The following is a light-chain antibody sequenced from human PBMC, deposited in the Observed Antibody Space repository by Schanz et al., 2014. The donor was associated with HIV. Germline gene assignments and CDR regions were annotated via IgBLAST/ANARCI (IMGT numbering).Light chain of an antibody. CDR3: QQGYSYPYT. J-gene: IGKJ2*01. Sequence: DIQMTQSPSTLSASVGDRVTITCRASQSISNWLAWYQQKPGKGPELLIYKASTLKSGVPLRFSGTGSGTEFTLAISGLQPDDFATYYCQQGYSYPYTFGQGTKLEIK. V-gene: IGKV1-5*03. CDR2: KAS. CDR1: QSISNW.